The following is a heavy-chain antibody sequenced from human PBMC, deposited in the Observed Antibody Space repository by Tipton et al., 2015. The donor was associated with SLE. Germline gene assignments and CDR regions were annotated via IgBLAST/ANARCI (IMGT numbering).Heavy chain of an antibody. V-gene: IGHV4-30-4*08. CDR2: IYYSGST. D-gene: IGHD3-22*01. J-gene: IGHJ2*01. CDR1: GAY. Sequence: GAYWMHWVRQAPGKGLVWIGYIYYSGSTYYNPSLKSRVTISVDTSKNQFSLKLSSVTAADTAVYYCARGRNYYDSRGTYWYFDLWGRGTLVTVSS. CDR3: ARGRNYYDSRGTYWYFDL.